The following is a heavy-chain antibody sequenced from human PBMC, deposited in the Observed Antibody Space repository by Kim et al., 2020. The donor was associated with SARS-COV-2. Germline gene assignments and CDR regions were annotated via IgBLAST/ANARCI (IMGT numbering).Heavy chain of an antibody. CDR2: IKQDGSEK. J-gene: IGHJ4*02. CDR3: ARDEYYYDSSGYPLLDY. CDR1: GFTFSSYW. D-gene: IGHD3-22*01. Sequence: GGSLRLSCAASGFTFSSYWMSWVRQAPGKGLEWVANIKQDGSEKYYVDSVKGRFTISRDNAKNSLYLQMNSLRAEDTAVYYCARDEYYYDSSGYPLLDYWGQGTLVTVSS. V-gene: IGHV3-7*01.